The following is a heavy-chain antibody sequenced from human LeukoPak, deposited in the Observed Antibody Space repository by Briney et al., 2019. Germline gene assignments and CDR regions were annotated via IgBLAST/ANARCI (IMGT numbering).Heavy chain of an antibody. Sequence: PGGSLRLSCAASGFTFSSYGMHWVRQAPGKGLEGVAFIRYDGSNKYYADSVKGRFTIPRDNSKNTLYLQMNSLRAEDTAVYYCAKGPSNYDILTAFYYMDVWGKGTTVTVSS. D-gene: IGHD3-9*01. V-gene: IGHV3-30*02. CDR3: AKGPSNYDILTAFYYMDV. J-gene: IGHJ6*03. CDR2: IRYDGSNK. CDR1: GFTFSSYG.